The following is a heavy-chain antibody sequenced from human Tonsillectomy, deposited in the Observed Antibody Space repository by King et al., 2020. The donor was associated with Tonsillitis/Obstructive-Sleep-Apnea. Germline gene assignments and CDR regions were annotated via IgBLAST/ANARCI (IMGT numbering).Heavy chain of an antibody. Sequence: VQLVETGGGLVQPGGSLRLSCAASGFTFSSYWMHWVRQAPGKGLVWVSRINSDGSSTSYADSVKGRFTISRDNAKNTLYLQMNSLRAEDTAVYYCAFEPIVRGAILSPGRFDYWGQGTLVTVSS. CDR1: GFTFSSYW. CDR3: AFEPIVRGAILSPGRFDY. J-gene: IGHJ4*02. CDR2: INSDGSST. D-gene: IGHD3-10*01. V-gene: IGHV3-74*01.